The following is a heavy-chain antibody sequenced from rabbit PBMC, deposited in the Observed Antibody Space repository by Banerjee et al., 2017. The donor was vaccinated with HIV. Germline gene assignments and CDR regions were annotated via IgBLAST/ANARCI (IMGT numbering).Heavy chain of an antibody. CDR1: GFSFSSSYY. D-gene: IGHD8-1*01. CDR3: ARDPYAGSSVFNL. V-gene: IGHV1S40*01. CDR2: IYAGSSGST. J-gene: IGHJ4*01. Sequence: QSLEESGGDLVKPGASLTLTCTASGFSFSSSYYMCWVRQAPGKGLEWIACIYAGSSGSTYYASWAKGRFTISKTSSTTVTLQLTSLTAADTATYFCARDPYAGSSVFNLWGPGTLVTVS.